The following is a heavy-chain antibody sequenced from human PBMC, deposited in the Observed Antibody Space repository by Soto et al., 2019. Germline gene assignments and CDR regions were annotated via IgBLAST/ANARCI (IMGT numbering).Heavy chain of an antibody. V-gene: IGHV4-30-2*01. CDR2: IYHSGST. CDR3: ARGRYSSSWYQTYFDY. Sequence: SETLSLTCAVSGGSISSGGYSWSWIRQPPGKGLEWIGYIYHSGSTYYNPPLKSRVTISVDRSKNQFSLKLSSVTAADTAVYYCARGRYSSSWYQTYFDYWGHGTLVNVSS. J-gene: IGHJ4*01. CDR1: GGSISSGGYS. D-gene: IGHD6-13*01.